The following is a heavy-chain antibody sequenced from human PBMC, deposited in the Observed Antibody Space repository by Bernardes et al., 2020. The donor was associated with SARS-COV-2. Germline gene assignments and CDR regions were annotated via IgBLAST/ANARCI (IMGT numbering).Heavy chain of an antibody. CDR2: ISPTGITV. Sequence: GGSLRLSCAASGFTFSDYSLSWIRQAPGKGLEWISYISPTGITVYYADSVTGRFTMSRDNAKNSLYLQMNNLRAADTAVYYCARGLSPLMDVWGQGTTVAVSS. CDR1: GFTFSDYS. J-gene: IGHJ6*02. V-gene: IGHV3-11*01. CDR3: ARGLSPLMDV.